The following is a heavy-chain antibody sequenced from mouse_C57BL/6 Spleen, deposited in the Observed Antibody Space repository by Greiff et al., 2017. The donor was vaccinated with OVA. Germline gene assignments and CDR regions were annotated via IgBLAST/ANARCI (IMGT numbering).Heavy chain of an antibody. J-gene: IGHJ1*03. V-gene: IGHV1-55*01. Sequence: VQLQQPGAELVKPGASVKMSCKASGYTFTSYWITWVKQRPGQGLEWIGDIYPGSGSTNYNEKFKSKATLTVDTSSSTAYMQLSSLTSEDSAVYYCARSYYDYDYWYFDVWGTGTTVTVSS. CDR2: IYPGSGST. CDR1: GYTFTSYW. D-gene: IGHD2-4*01. CDR3: ARSYYDYDYWYFDV.